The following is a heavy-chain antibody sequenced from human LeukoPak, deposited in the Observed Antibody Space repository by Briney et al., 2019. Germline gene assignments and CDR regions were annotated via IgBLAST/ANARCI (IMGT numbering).Heavy chain of an antibody. D-gene: IGHD1-1*01. CDR3: AKDALNNYCFDY. CDR1: GVTFSSYA. J-gene: IGHJ4*02. CDR2: ISGSGGGT. Sequence: GGSLRLSCEASGVTFSSYALSWVRQAPGKGLEWVSAISGSGGGTYYADSVKGRFTISRDNSKNTLYLQMNSLRAEDTAVYYCAKDALNNYCFDYWGQGTLVTVSS. V-gene: IGHV3-23*01.